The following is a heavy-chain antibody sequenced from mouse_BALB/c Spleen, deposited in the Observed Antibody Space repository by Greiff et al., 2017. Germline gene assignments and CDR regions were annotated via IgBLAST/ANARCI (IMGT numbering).Heavy chain of an antibody. CDR2: ISNGGGST. J-gene: IGHJ3*01. CDR3: ARQEYGNYGFAY. V-gene: IGHV5-12-2*01. Sequence: EVNLVESGGGLVQPGGSLKLSCAASGFTFSSYTMSWVRQTPEKRLEWVAYISNGGGSTYYPDTVKGRFTISRDNAKNTLYLQMSSLKSEDTAMYYCARQEYGNYGFAYWGQGTLVTVSA. CDR1: GFTFSSYT. D-gene: IGHD2-10*02.